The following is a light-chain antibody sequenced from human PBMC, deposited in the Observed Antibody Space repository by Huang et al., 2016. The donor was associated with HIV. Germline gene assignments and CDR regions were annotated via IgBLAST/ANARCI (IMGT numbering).Light chain of an antibody. CDR1: QTLLHSNGYNY. V-gene: IGKV2-28*01. CDR2: LGS. CDR3: MQSLQTIT. J-gene: IGKJ5*01. Sequence: DIVMTQSPLSLSVTPGEPASISCRSSQTLLHSNGYNYLDWYLQRPGQSPQLLIYLGSNRASGVPDRFSGRGSGTDFTLKISRVEAEDIGVYYCMQSLQTITFGQGTRLEIK.